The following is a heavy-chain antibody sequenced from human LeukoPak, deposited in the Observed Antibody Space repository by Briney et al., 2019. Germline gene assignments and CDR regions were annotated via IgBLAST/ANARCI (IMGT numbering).Heavy chain of an antibody. J-gene: IGHJ6*03. V-gene: IGHV4-4*09. Sequence: SETLSLTCTVSGGSISSYYWSWIRQPPGKGLEWIGYIYTSGSTNYNPSLKSRVTISVDTSKNQFSLKLSSVTAADTAVYYCARLLRFLDPLGGYYYYYMDVWGKGTTVTVSS. CDR3: ARLLRFLDPLGGYYYYYMDV. D-gene: IGHD3-3*01. CDR1: GGSISSYY. CDR2: IYTSGST.